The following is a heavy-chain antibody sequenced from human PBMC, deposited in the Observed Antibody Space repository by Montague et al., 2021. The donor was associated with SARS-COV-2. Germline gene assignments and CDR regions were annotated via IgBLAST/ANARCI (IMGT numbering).Heavy chain of an antibody. D-gene: IGHD2-15*01. CDR3: ARRGIGYCSGGSCPKALDI. CDR2: IYYSYST. Sequence: SETLSLTCTVSGGSISSDYWSWIRQPPGKGLEWIGYIYYSYSTNYNPSLKSRVTISVDTSKNQFSLKLSSVTAADTAVYYCARRGIGYCSGGSCPKALDIWGQGTMVTVSS. J-gene: IGHJ3*02. V-gene: IGHV4-59*01. CDR1: GGSISSDY.